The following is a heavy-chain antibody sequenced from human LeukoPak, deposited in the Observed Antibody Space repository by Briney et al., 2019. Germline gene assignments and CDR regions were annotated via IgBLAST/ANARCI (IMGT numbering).Heavy chain of an antibody. CDR3: ARVGMHSSGWDHFDY. D-gene: IGHD6-19*01. CDR1: GYTFTSYG. J-gene: IGHJ4*02. Sequence: GASVKVSCKASGYTFTSYGISWVRQAPGQGLEWMGGIIPIFGTANYAQKFQGRVTITTDESTSTAYMELSSLRSEDTAVYYCARVGMHSSGWDHFDYWGQGTLVTVSS. V-gene: IGHV1-69*05. CDR2: IIPIFGTA.